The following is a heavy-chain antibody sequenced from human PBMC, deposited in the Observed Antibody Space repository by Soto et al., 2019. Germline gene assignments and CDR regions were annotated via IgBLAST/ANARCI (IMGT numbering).Heavy chain of an antibody. CDR2: ISYDGSNQ. CDR3: ARRTGTAPRFDY. Sequence: QVQLVESGGGVVQPGRSLRLSCSASGFTFSDFEMYWVRQAPGKGLDWVSFISYDGSNQYYAGSVKGRFTVSRDNSQNAPFLLMNSLRPEDTAVYFCARRTGTAPRFDYWGQGTLVTVSS. CDR1: GFTFSDFE. J-gene: IGHJ4*02. D-gene: IGHD1-7*01. V-gene: IGHV3-30-3*01.